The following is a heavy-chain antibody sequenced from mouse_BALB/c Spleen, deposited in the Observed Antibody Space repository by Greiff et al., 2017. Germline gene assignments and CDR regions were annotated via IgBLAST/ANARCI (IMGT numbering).Heavy chain of an antibody. D-gene: IGHD1-1*01. CDR1: GYTFTDYV. J-gene: IGHJ2*01. V-gene: IGHV1-77*01. CDR2: IYPGSGST. Sequence: VKLMESGPELVKPGASVKMSCKASGYTFTDYVISWVKQRTGQGLEWIGEIYPGSGSTYYNEKFKGKATLTADKSSNTAYMQLSSLTSEDSAVYFCTSPYYYGDFDYWGQGATLTVSS. CDR3: TSPYYYGDFDY.